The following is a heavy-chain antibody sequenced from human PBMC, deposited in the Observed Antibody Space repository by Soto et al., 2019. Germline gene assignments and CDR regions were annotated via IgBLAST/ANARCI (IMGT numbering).Heavy chain of an antibody. J-gene: IGHJ5*02. D-gene: IGHD6-6*01. CDR1: GGSISSGGYY. V-gene: IGHV4-31*03. CDR3: ARGARRAARLQFVP. Sequence: SETLSLTCTVSGGSISSGGYYWSWIRQHPGKGLEWIGYIYYSGSTDYHPCLKSRVTISVDTSKNQFSLKLSSVTAADRAVYYCARGARRAARLQFVPWGQGTLVTVSS. CDR2: IYYSGST.